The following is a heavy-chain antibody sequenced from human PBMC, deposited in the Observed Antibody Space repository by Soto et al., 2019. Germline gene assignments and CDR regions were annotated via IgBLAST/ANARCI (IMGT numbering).Heavy chain of an antibody. Sequence: QVQLQQWGAGLLKPSETLSLTCAVYGGFVSSGSYYWSWIRQPPGKGLEWIGEMSHSGGTHFNPSLKSRVTISVDTSKNQFSLMMSSVTAADTALYYCARVEWGTATTVVDAFDIWGPGTMVTVSS. J-gene: IGHJ3*02. D-gene: IGHD1-1*01. V-gene: IGHV4-34*01. CDR1: GGFVSSGSYY. CDR3: ARVEWGTATTVVDAFDI. CDR2: MSHSGGT.